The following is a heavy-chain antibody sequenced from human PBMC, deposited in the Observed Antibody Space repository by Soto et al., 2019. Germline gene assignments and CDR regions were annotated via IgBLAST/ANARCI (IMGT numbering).Heavy chain of an antibody. CDR2: IDPSDSYT. Sequence: GESLKISCKGSGYSFTSYLISWVRQMPGKGLEWMGRIDPSDSYTNYSPSFQGHVTISADKSISTAYLQWSSLKASDTAMYYCARHTIAVAGRAYYYYYGMDVWGQGTTVTVSS. CDR1: GYSFTSYL. CDR3: ARHTIAVAGRAYYYYYGMDV. D-gene: IGHD6-19*01. J-gene: IGHJ6*02. V-gene: IGHV5-10-1*01.